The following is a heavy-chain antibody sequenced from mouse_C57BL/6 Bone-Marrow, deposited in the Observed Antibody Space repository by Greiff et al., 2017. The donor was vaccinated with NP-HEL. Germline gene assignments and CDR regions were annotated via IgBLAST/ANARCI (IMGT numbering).Heavy chain of an antibody. V-gene: IGHV1-74*01. D-gene: IGHD1-1*01. J-gene: IGHJ4*01. CDR2: IHPSDSDT. CDR3: ARGDYGSSRFGYAMDY. Sequence: QVQLQQPGAELVKPGASVKVSCKASGYTFTSYWMHWVKQRPGQGLEWIGRIHPSDSDTNYNQKFKGKATLTADKSSSTAYMQVSSLTSEDSAVYFCARGDYGSSRFGYAMDYWGQGTSVTVSS. CDR1: GYTFTSYW.